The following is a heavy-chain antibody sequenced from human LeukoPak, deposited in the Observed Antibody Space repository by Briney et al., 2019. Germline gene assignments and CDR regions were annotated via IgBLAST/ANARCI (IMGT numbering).Heavy chain of an antibody. Sequence: GGSLRLSCAASGFAVSSNYMSWVRQAPGKGLEWVSVIYSGGSTYYADSVKGRFTISRDNSKNTLYLQMKSLRAEDTAVYYCAGERNLEIAVAGTIFNYWGQGALVTVSS. CDR3: AGERNLEIAVAGTIFNY. CDR1: GFAVSSNY. CDR2: IYSGGST. D-gene: IGHD6-19*01. V-gene: IGHV3-66*01. J-gene: IGHJ4*02.